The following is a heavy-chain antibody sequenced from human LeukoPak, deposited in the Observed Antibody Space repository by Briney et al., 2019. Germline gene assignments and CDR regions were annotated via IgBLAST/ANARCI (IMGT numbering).Heavy chain of an antibody. Sequence: VASVKVSCKASGYTFTGYYMHWVRQAPGQGLEWMGWINPNSGGTNYAQKFQGRVTMTRDTSISTAYMELSRLRSDDTAVYYCARDKGTAAGKGFWAYFDYWGQGTLVTVSS. J-gene: IGHJ4*02. CDR1: GYTFTGYY. CDR2: INPNSGGT. D-gene: IGHD6-13*01. V-gene: IGHV1-2*02. CDR3: ARDKGTAAGKGFWAYFDY.